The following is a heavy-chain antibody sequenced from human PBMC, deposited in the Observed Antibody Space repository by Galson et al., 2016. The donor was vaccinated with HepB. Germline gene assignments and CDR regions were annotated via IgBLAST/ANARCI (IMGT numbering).Heavy chain of an antibody. D-gene: IGHD6-6*01. V-gene: IGHV3-53*05. CDR3: ARVGYTRSSAGWFDA. J-gene: IGHJ5*02. Sequence: SLRLSCAASGLTVSSNHMSWVRQLPGKGLDWASVFYAAGKIFYADSAKGRFTISRDNPENTLQLRMNSLRPEDTAAYYCARVGYTRSSAGWFDAWGQGTLVTVTS. CDR2: FYAAGKI. CDR1: GLTVSSNH.